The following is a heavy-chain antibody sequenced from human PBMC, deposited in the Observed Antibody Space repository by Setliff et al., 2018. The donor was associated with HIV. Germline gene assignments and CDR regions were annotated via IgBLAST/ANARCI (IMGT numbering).Heavy chain of an antibody. CDR1: GASISSHH. V-gene: IGHV4-59*11. D-gene: IGHD6-13*01. J-gene: IGHJ6*04. CDR3: ARSYSSSLNPSGWMDV. CDR2: IYYTGTT. Sequence: SETLSLTCNVSGASISSHHWSWIRQPPGKGLEWIGYIYYTGTTKYNPSLESRVTISIDMSKNQLSLQLSSVTAADTAVYFCARSYSSSLNPSGWMDVWGKGTTVTVSS.